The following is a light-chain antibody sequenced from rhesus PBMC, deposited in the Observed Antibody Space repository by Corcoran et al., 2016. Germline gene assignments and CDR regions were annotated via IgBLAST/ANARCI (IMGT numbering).Light chain of an antibody. CDR3: PQANSSPLT. Sequence: DIQMTQSPSSLSASVGDTVTITCQASQGISSWLAWYQQKPGKAPKLLIYAASSLQSGVPSRFSGSGSGRDFTPTIRSLQPEDFATYYCPQANSSPLTFGAGTKVEVK. CDR2: AAS. J-gene: IGKJ4*01. CDR1: QGISSW. V-gene: IGKV1-33*02.